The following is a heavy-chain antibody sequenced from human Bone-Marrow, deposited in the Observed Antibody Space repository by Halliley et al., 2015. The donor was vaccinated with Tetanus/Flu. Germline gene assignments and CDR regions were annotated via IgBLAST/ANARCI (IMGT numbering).Heavy chain of an antibody. CDR2: VFYSGST. Sequence: GVEWFGYVFYSGSTNSTPPLKGRLTVSVAPSKNHFSLGLNSGPAADTAVYYCARLSAYGMDVWGQGTTVTVSS. J-gene: IGHJ6*02. CDR3: ARLSAYGMDV. V-gene: IGHV4-59*08.